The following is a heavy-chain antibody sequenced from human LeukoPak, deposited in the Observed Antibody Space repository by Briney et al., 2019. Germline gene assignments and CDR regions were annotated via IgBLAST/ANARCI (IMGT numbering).Heavy chain of an antibody. CDR1: GFTFSSYA. Sequence: GGSLRLSCAASGFTFSSYAMSWVRQAPGKGLEWVSYISSSGSTIYHADSVKGRFTISRDNAKNSLYLQMNSLRAEDTAVYYCARATLSDSSGYYDYWGQGTLVTVSS. CDR3: ARATLSDSSGYYDY. J-gene: IGHJ4*02. V-gene: IGHV3-48*04. D-gene: IGHD3-22*01. CDR2: ISSSGSTI.